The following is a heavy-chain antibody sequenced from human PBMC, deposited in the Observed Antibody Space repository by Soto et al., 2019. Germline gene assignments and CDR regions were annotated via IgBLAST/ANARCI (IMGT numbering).Heavy chain of an antibody. CDR3: ARDSVYWSGGSCYSSWFDR. CDR1: GFTFSSYW. CDR2: INSDGSST. Sequence: EVQLVESGGGLVQPGGSLRLSCAASGFTFSSYWMHWVRQAPGKGLVWVSRINSDGSSTSYADSVKGRFNISRANAKNTLFLQMNSLRAEDTAVYYCARDSVYWSGGSCYSSWFDRWGQGTLVTVSS. J-gene: IGHJ5*02. D-gene: IGHD2-15*01. V-gene: IGHV3-74*01.